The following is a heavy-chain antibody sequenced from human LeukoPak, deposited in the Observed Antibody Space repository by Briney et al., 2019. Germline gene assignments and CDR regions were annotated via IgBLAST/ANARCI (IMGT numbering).Heavy chain of an antibody. J-gene: IGHJ4*02. D-gene: IGHD3-22*01. CDR3: TTEVTMIVVVIHVDY. CDR2: IKSKTDGGTT. V-gene: IGHV3-15*01. Sequence: GGSLRLSCAASGFTFSNAWMSWVRQAPGKGLEWVGRIKSKTDGGTTDYAAPVKGRFTISRDDSKNTLYLQMNSLKTEDTAVYYCTTEVTMIVVVIHVDYWGQGTLVTVSS. CDR1: GFTFSNAW.